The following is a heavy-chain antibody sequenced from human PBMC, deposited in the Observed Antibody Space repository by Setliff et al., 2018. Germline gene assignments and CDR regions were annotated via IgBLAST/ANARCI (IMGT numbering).Heavy chain of an antibody. J-gene: IGHJ6*02. CDR1: GYTFTSYA. CDR3: ARDGSGSYLYYYYGMDV. D-gene: IGHD3-10*01. Sequence: ASVKVSCKASGYTFTSYAMHWLRQAPGQSLEWMGWINAGNNNTQYSQRFQGRVTITWDTSATTAHMDLSSLTSEDTAVYYCARDGSGSYLYYYYGMDVWGQGTTVTVSS. V-gene: IGHV1-3*01. CDR2: INAGNNNT.